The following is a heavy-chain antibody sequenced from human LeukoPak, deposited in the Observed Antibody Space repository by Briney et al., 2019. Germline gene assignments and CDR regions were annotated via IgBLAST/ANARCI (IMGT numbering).Heavy chain of an antibody. D-gene: IGHD3-22*01. J-gene: IGHJ4*02. V-gene: IGHV3-21*01. CDR3: AKAISYYDSSGYYPVEGYFDY. CDR1: GFTFSGYG. Sequence: GGSLRLSCAASGFTFSGYGMNWVRQAPGKGLEWVSSISSGGSYMYYADSLKGRFTISRDNAKNSLYLQMNSLRAEDTAVYYCAKAISYYDSSGYYPVEGYFDYWGQGTLVTVSA. CDR2: ISSGGSYM.